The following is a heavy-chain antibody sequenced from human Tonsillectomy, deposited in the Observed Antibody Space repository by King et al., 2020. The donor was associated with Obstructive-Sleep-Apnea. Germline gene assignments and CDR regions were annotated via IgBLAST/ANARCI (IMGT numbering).Heavy chain of an antibody. CDR1: GVSFSGYY. CDR3: ARLYSSSWYAFDI. CDR2: INHSGST. Sequence: VQLQQWGAGLLKPSETLSLTCAVYGVSFSGYYWSWIRQPPGKGLEWIGEINHSGSTNYNPSLKSRVTISVDTTKNKFSLKLSSVTAAETAVYYCARLYSSSWYAFDIWGQGTMVTVSS. J-gene: IGHJ3*02. V-gene: IGHV4-34*01. D-gene: IGHD6-13*01.